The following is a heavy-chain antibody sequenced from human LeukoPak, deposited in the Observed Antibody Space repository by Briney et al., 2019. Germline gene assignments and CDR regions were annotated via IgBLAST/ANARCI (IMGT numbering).Heavy chain of an antibody. J-gene: IGHJ4*02. Sequence: SETLSLTCTVSGGSISSYYWSWIRQPAGKGLEWIGRIYTSGSTNYNPSLKSRVTMSVDTSKNQFSLKLSSVTAADTAVYYCARGPYYYDSSGYYGLVYWGQGTLVTVSS. D-gene: IGHD3-22*01. V-gene: IGHV4-4*07. CDR2: IYTSGST. CDR1: GGSISSYY. CDR3: ARGPYYYDSSGYYGLVY.